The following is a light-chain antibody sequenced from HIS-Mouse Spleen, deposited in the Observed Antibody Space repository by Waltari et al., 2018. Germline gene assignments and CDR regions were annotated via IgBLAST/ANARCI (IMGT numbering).Light chain of an antibody. CDR3: SSYTSSSTYV. CDR1: SSAVGGYNF. J-gene: IGLJ1*01. CDR2: DVS. Sequence: QSALTQPASVSGPPGQSITIPCTGTSSAVGGYNFASWYQQHPGKAPKLMIYDVSNRPSGVSNRFSGSKSGNTASLTISGLQAEDEADYYCSSYTSSSTYVFGTGTKVTVL. V-gene: IGLV2-14*03.